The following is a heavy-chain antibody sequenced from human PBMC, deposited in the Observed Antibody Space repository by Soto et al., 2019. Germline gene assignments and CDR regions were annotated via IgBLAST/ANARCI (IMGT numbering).Heavy chain of an antibody. CDR1: GCTFASYD. V-gene: IGHV1-8*01. D-gene: IGHD4-17*01. J-gene: IGHJ4*02. CDR3: ARTLYGDNVDY. CDR2: MNPNSGNT. Sequence: QISCKAAGCTFASYDINCVIQATGQGLEWMGWMNPNSGNTGYAQKFQGRVTMTRNTSISTAYMELSSLRSEDTAVYYCARTLYGDNVDYWGQGTLVTVSS.